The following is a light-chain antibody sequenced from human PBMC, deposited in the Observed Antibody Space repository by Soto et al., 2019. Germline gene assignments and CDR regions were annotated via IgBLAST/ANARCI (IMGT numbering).Light chain of an antibody. J-gene: IGKJ2*01. CDR3: HQYNNWPYT. Sequence: EIVMTQSPATLSMSPGEGATLSCGASESVSSNLAWYQQKPGQAPRLLIYGASTRATGVPARFSGSGSGTEFTLTISRLQSEDFAVYYCHQYNNWPYTFGQGTRVEIK. CDR2: GAS. V-gene: IGKV3-15*01. CDR1: ESVSSN.